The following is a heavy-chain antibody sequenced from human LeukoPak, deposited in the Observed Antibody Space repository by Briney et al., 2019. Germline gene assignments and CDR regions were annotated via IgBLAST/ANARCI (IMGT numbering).Heavy chain of an antibody. V-gene: IGHV3-30-3*01. CDR1: GVTFSSYN. Sequence: GGSLRLSCAASGVTFSSYNMHWVRQAPGKGLEWVAVISNDGNNKDYADSVKGRFTISRDNSKNTESLQMHSLRTEDTAVYFCATLIGSWGQGTLVTVSS. J-gene: IGHJ4*01. CDR2: ISNDGNNK. D-gene: IGHD2-15*01. CDR3: ATLIGS.